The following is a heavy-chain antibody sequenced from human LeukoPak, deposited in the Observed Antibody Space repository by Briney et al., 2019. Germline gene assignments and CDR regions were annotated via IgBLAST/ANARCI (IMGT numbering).Heavy chain of an antibody. V-gene: IGHV4-39*07. CDR2: IYYSGST. D-gene: IGHD3-3*01. Sequence: SETLSLTCTVSGGSISSSSYYWGWIRQPPGKGLEWIGSIYYSGSTYYNPSLKSRVTISVDTSKNQFSLKLSSVTAADTAVYYCARVDFWSGYNVWGKGTTVTVSS. CDR1: GGSISSSSYY. CDR3: ARVDFWSGYNV. J-gene: IGHJ6*04.